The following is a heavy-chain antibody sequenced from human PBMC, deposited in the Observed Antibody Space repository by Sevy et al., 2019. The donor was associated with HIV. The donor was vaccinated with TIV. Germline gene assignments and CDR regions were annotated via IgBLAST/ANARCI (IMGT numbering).Heavy chain of an antibody. V-gene: IGHV3-48*01. CDR1: GFTFSNYN. CDR3: ARHQLRVSSTGFDY. D-gene: IGHD1-1*01. J-gene: IGHJ4*02. CDR2: ITFSSNNI. Sequence: GGSLRLSCAASGFTFSNYNMDWVRQAPGKGLEWVSYITFSSNNIYYADSVKGRFTISRDNAKKSLYLQMNSLRAEDTAVYYCARHQLRVSSTGFDYWGQGTLVTVSS.